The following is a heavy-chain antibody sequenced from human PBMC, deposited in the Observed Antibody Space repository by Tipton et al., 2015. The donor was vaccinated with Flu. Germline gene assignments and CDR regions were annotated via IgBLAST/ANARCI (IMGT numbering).Heavy chain of an antibody. Sequence: TLSLTCSVSGGSIGNPYCWGWVRQPPGKGLEWIGNICPGSPYYNPSLKSRVTISVARSKNQFSLRLTSVTAADTAVYFCARDHPPSITVLGEITDYFGMAVWGQGTTVTVSS. CDR3: ARDHPPSITVLGEITDYFGMAV. D-gene: IGHD3-3*01. CDR2: ICPGSP. J-gene: IGHJ6*02. V-gene: IGHV4-38-2*02. CDR1: GGSIGNPYC.